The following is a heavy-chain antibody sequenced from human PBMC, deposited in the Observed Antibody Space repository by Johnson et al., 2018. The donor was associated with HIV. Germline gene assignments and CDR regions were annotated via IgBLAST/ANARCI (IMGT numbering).Heavy chain of an antibody. CDR3: ARGRTGTKYDAFDI. CDR1: GFTFSSYA. D-gene: IGHD1-7*01. V-gene: IGHV3-7*04. Sequence: VQLVESGGGLVQPGGSLRLSCAASGFTFSSYAMSWVRQAPGKGLEWVANIKQDGSEKYYVDSVKGRFTISRDNAKNSLYLQMNSLRAEDTAVYYCARGRTGTKYDAFDIWGQGTMVTVSS. J-gene: IGHJ3*02. CDR2: IKQDGSEK.